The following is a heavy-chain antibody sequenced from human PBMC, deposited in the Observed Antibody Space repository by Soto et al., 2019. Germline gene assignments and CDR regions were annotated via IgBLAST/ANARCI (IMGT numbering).Heavy chain of an antibody. V-gene: IGHV3-48*02. CDR2: DGLSGDI. D-gene: IGHD3-22*01. CDR1: GFTFSDYS. Sequence: EARLVESGGGLVQPGGSLRLSCAASGFTFSDYSMNWVRQAPGKGLEWISHDGLSGDIVYADSVKGRFTISRDNAKSSLYLQMNRLRDEDTALYYCARDALYSSSPSFWFDSWGQGTLVTVSS. J-gene: IGHJ5*01. CDR3: ARDALYSSSPSFWFDS.